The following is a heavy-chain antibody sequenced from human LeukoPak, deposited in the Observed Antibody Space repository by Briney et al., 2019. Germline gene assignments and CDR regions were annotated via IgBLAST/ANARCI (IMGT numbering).Heavy chain of an antibody. Sequence: PSETLSLTCAVYGGSFSGYYWSWIRQPPGKGLEWIGEINHSGSTNYNPSLKSRVTISVDTSKNQFSLKLSSVTAADTAVYYCARPGYCSSTSGFNGRGWFDPWGQGTLVTVSS. CDR1: GGSFSGYY. CDR3: ARPGYCSSTSGFNGRGWFDP. CDR2: INHSGST. V-gene: IGHV4-34*01. J-gene: IGHJ5*02. D-gene: IGHD2-2*01.